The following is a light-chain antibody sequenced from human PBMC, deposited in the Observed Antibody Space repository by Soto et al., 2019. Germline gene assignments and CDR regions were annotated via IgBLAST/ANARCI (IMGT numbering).Light chain of an antibody. J-gene: IGLJ2*01. CDR1: SSDVGRYNY. V-gene: IGLV2-11*01. CDR3: CSFAGL. Sequence: QSALTQPRSVSGSPGQSVAISCAETSSDVGRYNYVSWYQQYPGKAPKLIIYDVTKRPSGVPDRFSGSKSGNTASLTISGLQAEDEADYYCCSFAGLFGGGTQLTVL. CDR2: DVT.